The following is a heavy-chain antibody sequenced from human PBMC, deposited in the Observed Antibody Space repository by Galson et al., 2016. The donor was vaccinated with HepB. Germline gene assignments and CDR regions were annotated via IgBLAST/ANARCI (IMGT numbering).Heavy chain of an antibody. Sequence: SVKVSCKASGYTFTTYGISWVRQAPGQGLEWMGWITTVTGNTNYAQKFQGRVTMTTDTSTNTAYMELRSLRSDDTAVYYCARARDYYFYSMDVWGKGTTVTVSP. CDR2: ITTVTGNT. CDR1: GYTFTTYG. V-gene: IGHV1-18*01. J-gene: IGHJ6*04. CDR3: ARARDYYFYSMDV.